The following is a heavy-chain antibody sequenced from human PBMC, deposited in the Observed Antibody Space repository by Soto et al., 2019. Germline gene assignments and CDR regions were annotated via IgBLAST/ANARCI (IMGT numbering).Heavy chain of an antibody. CDR3: ARRHYYGSD. CDR1: GFTVSSNY. J-gene: IGHJ4*02. D-gene: IGHD3-10*01. Sequence: EVKLVESGGGLVQPGWSLRLSCAVSGFTVSSNYMTWVRQAPGKGLECVSIIYSGGSTDYADSVKARFIISRDNSKNTRYLQMNSLRVEDTAVYYCARRHYYGSDWGQGTLVTVSS. CDR2: IYSGGST. V-gene: IGHV3-66*04.